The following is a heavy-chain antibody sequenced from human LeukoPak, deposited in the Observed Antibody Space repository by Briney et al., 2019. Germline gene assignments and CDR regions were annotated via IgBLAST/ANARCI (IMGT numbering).Heavy chain of an antibody. Sequence: SETLSLTCAVYGGSFSGYYWSWIRQPPGKGLEWIGYIYYSGSTNYNPSLKSRVTISVDTSKNQFSLKLSSVTAADTAVYYCARSIRGGYKLNAFDIWGQGTMVTVSS. D-gene: IGHD5-24*01. J-gene: IGHJ3*02. CDR2: IYYSGST. V-gene: IGHV4-59*01. CDR3: ARSIRGGYKLNAFDI. CDR1: GGSFSGYY.